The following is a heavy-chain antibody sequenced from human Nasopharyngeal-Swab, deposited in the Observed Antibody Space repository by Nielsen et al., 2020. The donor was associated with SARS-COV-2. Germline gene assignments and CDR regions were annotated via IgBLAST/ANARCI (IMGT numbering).Heavy chain of an antibody. V-gene: IGHV3-48*03. CDR2: ISSSGSTI. CDR1: GFTFSSYE. J-gene: IGHJ4*02. CDR3: VRGDRRDY. Sequence: GESLKISCAASGFTFSSYEMNWVRQAPGKGLEWVSYISSSGSTIYYADSVKGRFTISRDNAQNSLFLQINSLTAEDTAFYFCVRGDRRDYWGLGTLVTVSS.